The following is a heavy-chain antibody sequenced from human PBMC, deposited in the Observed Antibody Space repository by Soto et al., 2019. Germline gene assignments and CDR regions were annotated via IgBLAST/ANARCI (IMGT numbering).Heavy chain of an antibody. CDR1: GFTVSNNY. V-gene: IGHV3-66*01. Sequence: EVQLVESGGGLVQPGGSLRLSCVVSGFTVSNNYMSWVRQAPGKGLEWVSVIYSGGSTSYINSVKGRFTISRDNSKNTVYLQMNSLRAEDTAVYYCARPDTVGGVSYWGQGTRVSVSS. CDR3: ARPDTVGGVSY. J-gene: IGHJ4*02. D-gene: IGHD3-16*01. CDR2: IYSGGST.